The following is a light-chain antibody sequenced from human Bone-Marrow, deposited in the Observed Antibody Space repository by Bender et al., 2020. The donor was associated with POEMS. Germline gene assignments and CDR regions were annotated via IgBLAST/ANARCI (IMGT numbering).Light chain of an antibody. Sequence: SYELTQPPSVSVSPGQTAKITCSGDTLPKQYAYWYQQKPGQAPVLMIYTDNKRPSGIPERFSGSSSGSTVTLTISGVQAEDEADYYCQSADSSGVQFGGGTKLTVL. V-gene: IGLV3-25*02. CDR3: QSADSSGVQ. J-gene: IGLJ3*02. CDR2: TDN. CDR1: TLPKQY.